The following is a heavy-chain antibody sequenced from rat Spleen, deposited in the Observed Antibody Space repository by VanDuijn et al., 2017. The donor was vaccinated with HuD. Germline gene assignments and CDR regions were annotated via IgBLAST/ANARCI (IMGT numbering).Heavy chain of an antibody. J-gene: IGHJ2*01. CDR3: AKGEAGAYLGYFDF. D-gene: IGHD2-1*01. Sequence: EVQLVETGGGLVQPGGSLKLSCAASSHWMYWIRQAPGKGLEWISSINTDGGSTYYPDSVKGRFTISRDNAENTVYLQMNSLRSDDTATYYCAKGEAGAYLGYFDFWGQGVMVTVSA. V-gene: IGHV5-58*01. CDR2: INTDGGST. CDR1: SHW.